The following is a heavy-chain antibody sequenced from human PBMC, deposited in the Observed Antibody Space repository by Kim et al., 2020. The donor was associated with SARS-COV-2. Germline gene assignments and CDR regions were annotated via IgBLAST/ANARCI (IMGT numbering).Heavy chain of an antibody. CDR2: ISYDGNNI. V-gene: IGHV3-30*18. D-gene: IGHD3-22*01. CDR1: GFSFSSYG. CDR3: AKTLSYYYDSSGHDAFDI. J-gene: IGHJ3*02. Sequence: GGSLRLSCAASGFSFSSYGMHWVRQVPGKGLEWVAVISYDGNNIHYADSVRGRFTISRDNSKNTLYLQMNSLRAEDTAVYYCAKTLSYYYDSSGHDAFDIWGQGTMVTVSS.